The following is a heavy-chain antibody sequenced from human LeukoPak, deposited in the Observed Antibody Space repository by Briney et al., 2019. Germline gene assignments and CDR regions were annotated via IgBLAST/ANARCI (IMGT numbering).Heavy chain of an antibody. CDR2: INHSGST. D-gene: IGHD1-14*01. CDR1: GGSFSGYY. CDR3: ARRTRQPVMAFDI. Sequence: SETLSLTCAVYGGSFSGYYWSWIRQPPGKGLEWIGEINHSGSTNYNPSLKSRVTISVDTSKNQFSLKLSSVTAADTAVYYCARRTRQPVMAFDIWGQGTMVTVSS. J-gene: IGHJ3*02. V-gene: IGHV4-34*01.